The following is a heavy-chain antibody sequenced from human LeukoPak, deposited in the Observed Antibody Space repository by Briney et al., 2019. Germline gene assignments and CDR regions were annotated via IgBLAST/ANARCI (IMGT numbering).Heavy chain of an antibody. J-gene: IGHJ3*02. CDR1: GFTFSSYW. V-gene: IGHV3-23*01. CDR2: ISGSGGST. D-gene: IGHD4/OR15-4a*01. CDR3: AKNTHDYINDAFDI. Sequence: PGGSLRLSCVASGFTFSSYWMHWVRQDPGKGLEWVSAISGSGGSTYYADSVKGRFTISRDNSKNTLYLQMNSLRAEDTAVYYCAKNTHDYINDAFDIWSQGTMVTVSS.